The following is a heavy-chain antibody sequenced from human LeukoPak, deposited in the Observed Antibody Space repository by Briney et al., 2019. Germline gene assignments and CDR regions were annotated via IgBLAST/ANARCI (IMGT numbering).Heavy chain of an antibody. CDR2: INPNSGGT. D-gene: IGHD3-10*01. CDR1: GYTFTGYY. V-gene: IGHV1-2*02. CDR3: ARARRNYGSGSPNWFDP. Sequence: ASVKVSCKASGYTFTGYYMHWVRQAPGQGLEWMGWINPNSGGTNYAQKFQGRVTMTRDTSISTAYMELSRLRSDDTAVYYCARARRNYGSGSPNWFDPWGQGTLGTVSS. J-gene: IGHJ5*02.